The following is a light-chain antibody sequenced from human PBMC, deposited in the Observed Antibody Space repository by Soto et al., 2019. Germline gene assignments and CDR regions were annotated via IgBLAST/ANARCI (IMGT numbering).Light chain of an antibody. V-gene: IGLV2-14*01. CDR2: DVS. J-gene: IGLJ1*01. CDR1: SSDVGGYNY. CDR3: SSYTSSCTYV. Sequence: QSVLTQPASVSGSPGQSITISCTGTSSDVGGYNYVSWYQQHPGKAPKLMIYDVSNRPSGVSNRFSGSKSGNTASLTISGLQAEYFADYYCSSYTSSCTYVFGTGTKVTV.